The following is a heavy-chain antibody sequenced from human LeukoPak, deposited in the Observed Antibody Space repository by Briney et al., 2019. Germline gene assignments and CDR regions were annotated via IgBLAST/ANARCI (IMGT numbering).Heavy chain of an antibody. D-gene: IGHD3-22*01. Sequence: PSGTLSLTCAVSGGSISSSNWWSWVRQPPGKGLEWIGEIYHSGSTNYNPSLKSRVTISVDKSKNRFSLKLSSVTAADTAVYYCALYYYDSSGYHHFDYWGQGTLVTVSS. CDR3: ALYYYDSSGYHHFDY. J-gene: IGHJ4*02. CDR1: GGSISSSNW. CDR2: IYHSGST. V-gene: IGHV4-4*02.